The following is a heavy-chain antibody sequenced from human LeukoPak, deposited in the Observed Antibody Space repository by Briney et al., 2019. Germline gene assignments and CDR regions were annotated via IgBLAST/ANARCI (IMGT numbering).Heavy chain of an antibody. CDR2: ISYDGSNK. CDR3: AIDGGHNYDY. V-gene: IGHV3-30-3*01. J-gene: IGHJ4*02. CDR1: GFTFSSYE. D-gene: IGHD3-16*01. Sequence: PGGSLRLSCAASGFTFSSYEMNWVRQAPGKGLEWFAVISYDGSNKYYADSVKGRFTISRDNSKNTLYLQMNSLRAEDTAVYYCAIDGGHNYDYWGQGTMVTVSS.